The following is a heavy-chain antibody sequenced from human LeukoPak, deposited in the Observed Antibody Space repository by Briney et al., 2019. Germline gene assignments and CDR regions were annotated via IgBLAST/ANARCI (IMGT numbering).Heavy chain of an antibody. CDR3: ARDPVAGTGGDWFDP. D-gene: IGHD6-19*01. J-gene: IGHJ5*02. Sequence: ASVKVSCKASGYTFTSYYMHWVRQAPGQGLEGMGIINPSGGSTSYAQKFQGRVTMTRDTSTSTVYMELSSLRSEDTAVYYCARDPVAGTGGDWFDPWGQGTLVTVSS. CDR1: GYTFTSYY. CDR2: INPSGGST. V-gene: IGHV1-46*01.